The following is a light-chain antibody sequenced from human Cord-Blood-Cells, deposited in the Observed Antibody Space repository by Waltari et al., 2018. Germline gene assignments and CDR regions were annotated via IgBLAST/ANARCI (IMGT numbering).Light chain of an antibody. V-gene: IGLV6-57*01. CDR2: EDN. J-gene: IGLJ2*01. Sequence: NFMLTQPHSVSESPGKTVTISCTRSSGSIASNYVQWYQQRPGSYPTTVIYEDNQRPSGVADRFSGAIDISSNSASLTISGLMTEDEADYYCQCYGSSIVVFGGGTKLTVL. CDR3: QCYGSSIVV. CDR1: SGSIASNY.